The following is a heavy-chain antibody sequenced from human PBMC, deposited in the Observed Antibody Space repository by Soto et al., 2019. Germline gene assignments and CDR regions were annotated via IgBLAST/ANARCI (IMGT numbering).Heavy chain of an antibody. CDR3: ARLPSNTGFSSSFDP. D-gene: IGHD6-13*01. CDR2: IHYSGRT. CDR1: GDSISSYH. Sequence: PSETLSLTCTVSGDSISSYHWSWIRQPPGKGLDWIGYIHYSGRTNHNPSLKSRVTISLDMSKNQFSLKLTSVSAADTAVYYCARLPSNTGFSSSFDPWGQGKMVTVSS. J-gene: IGHJ5*02. V-gene: IGHV4-59*01.